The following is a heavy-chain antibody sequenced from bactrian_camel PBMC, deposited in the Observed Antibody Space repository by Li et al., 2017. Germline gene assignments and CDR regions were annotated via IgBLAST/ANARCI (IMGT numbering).Heavy chain of an antibody. CDR2: IYTGGEST. J-gene: IGHJ4*01. Sequence: QLVESGGGSVQAGGSLRLSCLASRDTILNTYCMGWFRQAPGKEREGVASIYTGGESTYYADSVKGRFTISQDNAKNTLYLQMNSLKPEDTAMYYCAADSRGLCAVTWANWDYWGQGTQVTVS. CDR3: AADSRGLCAVTWANWDY. CDR1: RDTILNTYC. D-gene: IGHD7*01. V-gene: IGHV3S28*01.